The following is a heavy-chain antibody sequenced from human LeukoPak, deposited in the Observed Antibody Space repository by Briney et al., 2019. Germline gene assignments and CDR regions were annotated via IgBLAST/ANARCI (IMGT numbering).Heavy chain of an antibody. J-gene: IGHJ4*02. CDR3: ARGGSGYSSSWYNI. D-gene: IGHD6-13*01. CDR1: GGSFSGYY. Sequence: PSETLSLTCAVYGGSFSGYYWSWIRQPPGKGLEWIWEINHNGSTNYNPYLKSRVTISVDTSKNQFSLKLSSVTAADTAVYYCARGGSGYSSSWYNIWGQGTLVTVSS. V-gene: IGHV4-34*01. CDR2: INHNGST.